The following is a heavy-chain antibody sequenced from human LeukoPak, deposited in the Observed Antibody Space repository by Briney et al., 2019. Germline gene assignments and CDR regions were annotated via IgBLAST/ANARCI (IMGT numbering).Heavy chain of an antibody. Sequence: GSVKVSCKASGYTFTSYAMHWVRQAPGQRLEWMGWINAGNGNTKYSQKFQGRVTITRHTSASTAYMELSSLRSEDTAVYYCAAAVAGNWFDPWGQGTLVTVSS. J-gene: IGHJ5*02. CDR1: GYTFTSYA. CDR2: INAGNGNT. CDR3: AAAVAGNWFDP. V-gene: IGHV1-3*01. D-gene: IGHD6-19*01.